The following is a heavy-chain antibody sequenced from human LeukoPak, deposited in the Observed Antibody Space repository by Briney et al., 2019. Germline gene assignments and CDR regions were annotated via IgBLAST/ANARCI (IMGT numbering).Heavy chain of an antibody. CDR1: GYTYSSYG. V-gene: IGHV1-18*01. D-gene: IGHD1-26*01. Sequence: ASVNVSCKASGYTYSSYGFSRLRQAPGQGLEWMGWINTYNGNTNSAQKFQGRFTLPTDPSTHTVFMELRSLRSDDTAGYYCARGSGTYFPFDYWGQGTLLTVPP. CDR2: INTYNGNT. CDR3: ARGSGTYFPFDY. J-gene: IGHJ4*02.